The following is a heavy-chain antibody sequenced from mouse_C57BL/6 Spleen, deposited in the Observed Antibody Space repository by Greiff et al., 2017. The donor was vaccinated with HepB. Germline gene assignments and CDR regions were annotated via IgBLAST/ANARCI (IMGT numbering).Heavy chain of an antibody. CDR3: AVTITTGFAY. CDR2: IYPGDGDT. CDR1: GYTFSSSW. V-gene: IGHV1-82*01. D-gene: IGHD1-1*01. J-gene: IGHJ3*01. Sequence: VQLQESGAELMKPGASVKLSCKATGYTFSSSWMNWVKQRPGKGLEWIGRIYPGDGDTNYNGKFKGKATLTADKSSSTAYMQLSSLTSEDSAVYFCAVTITTGFAYWGQGTLVTVSA.